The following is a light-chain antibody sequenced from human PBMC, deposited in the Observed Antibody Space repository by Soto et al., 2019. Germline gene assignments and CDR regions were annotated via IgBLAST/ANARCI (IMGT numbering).Light chain of an antibody. J-gene: IGKJ4*01. CDR1: QSISNF. CDR3: QHSFRTPPT. CDR2: AGS. Sequence: DIQMTQSPSSLAVSVGDRVTITCRASQSISNFLNWYLQKPGKAPQLLIYAGSNLQSGVPPRFSGSGSGTNFTLTITTLQPEDFATYYCQHSFRTPPTFGGGTKVEI. V-gene: IGKV1-39*01.